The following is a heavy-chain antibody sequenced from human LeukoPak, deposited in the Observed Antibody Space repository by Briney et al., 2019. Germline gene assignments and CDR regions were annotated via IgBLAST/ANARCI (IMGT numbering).Heavy chain of an antibody. D-gene: IGHD4-17*01. CDR1: GFTFSGYA. J-gene: IGHJ5*02. CDR3: TKDPNGDYVGAFDP. CDR2: VTGSAAST. Sequence: GGSLRLSCAASGFTFSGYAMSWVRQAPGKGLEWVSTVTGSAASTYYAESVKGRFTISRDNSKNTLYLQMNSLRADDTAVYYCTKDPNGDYVGAFDPWGQGTLVTVSS. V-gene: IGHV3-23*01.